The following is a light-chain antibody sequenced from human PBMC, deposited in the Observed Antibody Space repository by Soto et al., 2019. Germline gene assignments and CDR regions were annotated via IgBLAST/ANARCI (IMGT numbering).Light chain of an antibody. CDR3: QHSYSTPLT. CDR1: QSISSY. CDR2: AAS. Sequence: DIHMTRSPSSLSASVGNRFTITCRASQSISSYLNWYQQRPGKAPILLIYAASNLQGGVPSRFSGSGSGTDFTLTISSLKTEDFATYYCQHSYSTPLTFGGGTKVDIK. J-gene: IGKJ4*01. V-gene: IGKV1-39*01.